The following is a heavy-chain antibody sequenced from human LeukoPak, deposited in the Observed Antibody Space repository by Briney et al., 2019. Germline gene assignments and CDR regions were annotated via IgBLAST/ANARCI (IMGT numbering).Heavy chain of an antibody. CDR2: IYYSGGT. J-gene: IGHJ4*02. D-gene: IGHD6-19*01. CDR3: ARRIAVAGTRYFDY. CDR1: GGSISSYY. V-gene: IGHV4-59*08. Sequence: PSETLSLTCTVSGGSISSYYWSWIRQPPGKGLEWIGYIYYSGGTNYNPSLKSRVTISVDTSKNQFSLKLSSVTAADTAVYYCARRIAVAGTRYFDYWGQGTLVTVSS.